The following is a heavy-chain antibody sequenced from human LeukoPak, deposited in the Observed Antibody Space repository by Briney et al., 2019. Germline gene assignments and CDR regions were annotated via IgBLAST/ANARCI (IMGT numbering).Heavy chain of an antibody. J-gene: IGHJ4*02. D-gene: IGHD3-16*02. CDR1: GYTFTGYY. V-gene: IGHV1-2*02. CDR2: INPNSGGT. Sequence: ASVKVPCKASGYTFTGYYMHWVRQAPGQGLEWMGWINPNSGGTNYAQKFQGRVTMTRDTSISTAYMELSRLRSDDTAVYYCARVGPYDCVWGSYRPYYFDYWGQGTLVTVSS. CDR3: ARVGPYDCVWGSYRPYYFDY.